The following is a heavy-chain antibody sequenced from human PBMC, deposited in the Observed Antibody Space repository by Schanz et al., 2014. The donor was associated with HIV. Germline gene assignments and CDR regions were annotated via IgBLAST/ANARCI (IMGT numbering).Heavy chain of an antibody. J-gene: IGHJ4*02. CDR3: ARRRADQKTFDY. V-gene: IGHV3-11*04. D-gene: IGHD2-2*01. CDR2: ISSSGSTI. CDR1: GFTFSDYY. Sequence: VQLLDSGGGLVKPGGSLRLSCAASGFTFSDYYMSWIRQAPGKGLEWVSYISSSGSTIYYADSVKGRFTISRDNAKNSLYLQMNSLRVEDTALFYCARRRADQKTFDYWGQGALVTVSS.